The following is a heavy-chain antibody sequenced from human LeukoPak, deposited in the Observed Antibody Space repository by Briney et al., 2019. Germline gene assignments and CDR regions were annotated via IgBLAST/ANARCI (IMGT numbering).Heavy chain of an antibody. J-gene: IGHJ4*02. CDR2: IYSGGST. D-gene: IGHD2-15*01. CDR1: GFTVSSNY. V-gene: IGHV3-53*04. CDR3: ARQYCSGGSCYSGPFDY. Sequence: GGSLRLSCAASGFTVSSNYLSWVRQAPGKGLEWVSVIYSGGSTYYADSVKGRFTISRHNSKNTLYLQMNSLRAEDTAVYYCARQYCSGGSCYSGPFDYWGQGTLVTVSS.